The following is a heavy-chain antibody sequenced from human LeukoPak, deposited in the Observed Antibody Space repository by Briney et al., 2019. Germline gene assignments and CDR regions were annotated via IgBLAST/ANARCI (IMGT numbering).Heavy chain of an antibody. J-gene: IGHJ4*02. V-gene: IGHV2-5*02. CDR3: ARFKYYFDY. CDR1: GFSLTTSGVG. Sequence: NKSGPTRVKPTHTLTLTCTFSGFSLTTSGVGVGWIRQPPGKALEWLALIYWDDDKRYSPSLKSRLTITKDTSKNQVVLTMTNMDSVDAATYVCARFKYYFDYWGQGLLVAVSS. CDR2: IYWDDDK. D-gene: IGHD6-6*01.